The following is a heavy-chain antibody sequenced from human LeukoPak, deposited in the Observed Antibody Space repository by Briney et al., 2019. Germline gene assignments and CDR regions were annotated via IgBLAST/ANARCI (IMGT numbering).Heavy chain of an antibody. CDR2: INHSGST. CDR3: ARGRATYYDILTGYYSTRYKYYFDY. CDR1: GGSFSGYY. Sequence: PSETLSLTCAVYGGSFSGYYWSWIRQPPGKGLEWIGEINHSGSTNYNPSLKSRVTISVDTSKNQFSLKLSSVTAADTAVYYCARGRATYYDILTGYYSTRYKYYFDYWGQGTLVTVSS. J-gene: IGHJ4*02. D-gene: IGHD3-9*01. V-gene: IGHV4-34*01.